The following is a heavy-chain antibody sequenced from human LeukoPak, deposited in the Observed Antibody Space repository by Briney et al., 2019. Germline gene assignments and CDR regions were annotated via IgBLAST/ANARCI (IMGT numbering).Heavy chain of an antibody. CDR2: ISYDGSNK. J-gene: IGHJ6*03. V-gene: IGHV3-30*04. Sequence: AGGSLRLSCAASGFTFSSYAMHWVRQAPGKGLEWVAVISYDGSNKYYADSVKGRFTISRDNSKNTLYLQMNSLRAEDTAVYYCARDHYDILTGYYTYYYYYYMDVWGKGTTVTISS. CDR1: GFTFSSYA. CDR3: ARDHYDILTGYYTYYYYYYMDV. D-gene: IGHD3-9*01.